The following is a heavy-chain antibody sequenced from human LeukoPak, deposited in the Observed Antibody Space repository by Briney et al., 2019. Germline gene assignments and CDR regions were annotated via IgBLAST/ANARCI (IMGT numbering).Heavy chain of an antibody. V-gene: IGHV4-34*01. CDR2: INHSGST. J-gene: IGHJ4*02. CDR3: ARDRSGTRGLQLRPIDY. Sequence: SETLSLTCAVYGGSFSGYYWSWIRQPPGKGLEWIGEINHSGSTNYNPSLKSRVTVSVDTSKNQFSLKLSSVTAADTAVYYCARDRSGTRGLQLRPIDYWGQGTLVTVSS. CDR1: GGSFSGYY. D-gene: IGHD5-12*01.